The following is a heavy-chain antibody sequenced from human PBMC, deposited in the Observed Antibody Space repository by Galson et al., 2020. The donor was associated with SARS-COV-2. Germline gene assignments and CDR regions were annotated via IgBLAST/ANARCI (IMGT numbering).Heavy chain of an antibody. D-gene: IGHD3-16*01. J-gene: IGHJ2*01. CDR3: ARRYVSGLSPYWYLDL. V-gene: IGHV4-30-2*06. CDR2: VYQSGAT. Sequence: TLSLTCSVSGGSITSGGYSWTWIRQSPGKGLEWIGSVYQSGATHYNPSLQSRLTISMDRSKNQLSLKLTAVTAADTAVYYCARRYVSGLSPYWYLDLWGRGTLVTVSS. CDR1: GGSITSGGYS.